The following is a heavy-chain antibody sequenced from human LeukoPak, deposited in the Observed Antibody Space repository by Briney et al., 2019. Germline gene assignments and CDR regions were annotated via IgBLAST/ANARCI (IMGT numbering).Heavy chain of an antibody. J-gene: IGHJ3*02. CDR3: TRLTPPQIGRTFDI. CDR1: GFTFSGSA. V-gene: IGHV3-73*01. CDR2: IRSKANSYAT. Sequence: PGGSLRLSCAASGFTFSGSAMHWVRQASGKGLEWVGRIRSKANSYATAYAASVKGRFTISRDDSKNTAYLQMNSLKTEDTAVYYCTRLTPPQIGRTFDIWGQGTMVTVSS.